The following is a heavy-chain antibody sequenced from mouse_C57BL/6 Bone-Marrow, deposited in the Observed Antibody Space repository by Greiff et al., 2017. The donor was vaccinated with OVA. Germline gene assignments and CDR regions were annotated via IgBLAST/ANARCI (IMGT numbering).Heavy chain of an antibody. CDR2: IRNKANNHAT. CDR1: GFTFSDAW. J-gene: IGHJ1*03. CDR3: TRSGTTVVATRYFDV. V-gene: IGHV6-6*01. D-gene: IGHD1-1*01. Sequence: ESGGGLVQPGGSMKLSCAASGFTFSDAWMDWVRQSPEKGLEWVAEIRNKANNHATYYAESVKGRFTISRDDSKSSVYLQMNSLRAEDTGIYYCTRSGTTVVATRYFDVWGTGTTVTVSS.